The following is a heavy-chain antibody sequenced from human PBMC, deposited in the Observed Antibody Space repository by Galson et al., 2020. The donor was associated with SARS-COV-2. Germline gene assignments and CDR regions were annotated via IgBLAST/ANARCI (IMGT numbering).Heavy chain of an antibody. CDR1: GGSISSYY. CDR2: IYYSGSA. CDR3: ARHDYYGSGSYGATENYYYGMDV. V-gene: IGHV4-59*08. J-gene: IGHJ6*02. D-gene: IGHD3-10*01. Sequence: ASETLSLTCTVSGGSISSYYWTWIRQPPGKGLEWIGYIYYSGSANYNPSLKSRVTISVDTSKNQFSLRLSSVTAADTAVYYCARHDYYGSGSYGATENYYYGMDVWGQGTTVTVSS.